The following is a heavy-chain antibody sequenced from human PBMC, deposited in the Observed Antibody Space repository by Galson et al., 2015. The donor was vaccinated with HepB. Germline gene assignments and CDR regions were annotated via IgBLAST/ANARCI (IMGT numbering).Heavy chain of an antibody. CDR2: IRSKAYGGTT. D-gene: IGHD3-10*01. J-gene: IGHJ4*02. Sequence: SLRLSCAASGFTFGDYAMSWFRQAPGKGLEWVGFIRSKAYGGTTEYAASVKGRFTISRDDSKSIAYLQMNSLKTEDTAVYYCTRDILNYYYGSGSYYNSLDYWGQGTLVTVSS. CDR1: GFTFGDYA. CDR3: TRDILNYYYGSGSYYNSLDY. V-gene: IGHV3-49*03.